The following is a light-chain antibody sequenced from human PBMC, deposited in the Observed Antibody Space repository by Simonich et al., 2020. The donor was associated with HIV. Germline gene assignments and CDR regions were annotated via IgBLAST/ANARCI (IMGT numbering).Light chain of an antibody. V-gene: IGKV2-28*01. Sequence: DIVMTQSPLSLPVTPGEPASISCRSSQSLLHSNGYNYLDLYLQKPGQSPQLLIYLGSNRASGVPDRFSGSGSGTDFTLKISRGEAEDVGVYYCMQALQTPRTFGQGTKVEIK. CDR1: QSLLHSNGYNY. CDR3: MQALQTPRT. CDR2: LGS. J-gene: IGKJ1*01.